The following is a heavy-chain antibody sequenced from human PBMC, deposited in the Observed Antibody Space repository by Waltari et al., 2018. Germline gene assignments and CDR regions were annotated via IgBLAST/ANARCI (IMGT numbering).Heavy chain of an antibody. J-gene: IGHJ4*02. V-gene: IGHV1-69*05. CDR1: GGTFSNYA. CDR3: ARGGGTTVTPFDY. CDR2: IIPIFGTA. Sequence: QVQLVQSGAEVKKPGSSVKVSCKASGGTFSNYAISWVQQAPGQGLEWMGGIIPIFGTANYAQKFQGRVTITTDESTSTAYMDLSSRRSEDTAVYYCARGGGTTVTPFDYWGQGTLVTVSS. D-gene: IGHD4-17*01.